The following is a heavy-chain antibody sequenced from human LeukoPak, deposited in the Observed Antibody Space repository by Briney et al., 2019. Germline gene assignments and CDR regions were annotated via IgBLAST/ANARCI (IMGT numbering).Heavy chain of an antibody. Sequence: GASVKGSCKASGYTFTGYYMHWVRQAPGQGLEWMGWINPNSGGTNYAQKFQGRVTMTRDTSITTAYMELSRLRSDDTAVYYCAREEGSGCYDSWGQGTRLTVSS. D-gene: IGHD6-19*01. CDR2: INPNSGGT. J-gene: IGHJ4*02. CDR3: AREEGSGCYDS. V-gene: IGHV1-2*02. CDR1: GYTFTGYY.